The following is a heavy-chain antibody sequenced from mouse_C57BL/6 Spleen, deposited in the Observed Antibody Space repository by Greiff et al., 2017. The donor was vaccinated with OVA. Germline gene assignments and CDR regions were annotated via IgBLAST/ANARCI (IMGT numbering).Heavy chain of an antibody. CDR2: IWSDGST. V-gene: IGHV2-6-1*01. Sequence: VQVVESGPGLVAPSQSLSITCTVSGFSLTSSGVHWVRQPPGKGLEWLVVIWSDGSTTYNSALKSRLSISKDNSKSQVFLKMNSLQTDDTAMYYCARHELGYYAMDYWGQGTSVTVSS. CDR3: ARHELGYYAMDY. D-gene: IGHD4-1*01. J-gene: IGHJ4*01. CDR1: GFSLTSSG.